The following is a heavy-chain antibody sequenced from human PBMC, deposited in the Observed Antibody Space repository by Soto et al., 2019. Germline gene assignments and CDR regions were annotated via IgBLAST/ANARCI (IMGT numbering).Heavy chain of an antibody. V-gene: IGHV3-23*01. CDR3: VKEWTPRRAFDP. Sequence: EVQLLESGGGLVQPGGSLRLSCAASRFMFSRYAMSWVRQAPGKGLEWVSGISGSGGSTWYADSVKGRFTISRDNSKNMVYLQMNSLRVEDTAQYFCVKEWTPRRAFDPWGQGTQVTVSS. J-gene: IGHJ5*02. CDR2: ISGSGGST. CDR1: RFMFSRYA. D-gene: IGHD5-12*01.